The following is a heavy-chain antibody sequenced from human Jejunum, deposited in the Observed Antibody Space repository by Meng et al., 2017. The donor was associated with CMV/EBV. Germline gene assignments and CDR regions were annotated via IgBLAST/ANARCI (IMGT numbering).Heavy chain of an antibody. J-gene: IGHJ4*02. CDR1: CDSISSSSYF. CDR3: ARHADATTGPQDY. Sequence: VSCDSISSSSYFWGWIRQPPGKGLEWIGSISYSGGTYYNPSLKSRVTMSVDTSKNQFSLNLNPVTAADTAVYYCARHADATTGPQDYWGQGTLVTVSS. CDR2: ISYSGGT. V-gene: IGHV4-39*01. D-gene: IGHD3-9*01.